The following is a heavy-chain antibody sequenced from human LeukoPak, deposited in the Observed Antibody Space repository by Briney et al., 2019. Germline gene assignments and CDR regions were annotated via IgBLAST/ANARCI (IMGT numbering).Heavy chain of an antibody. J-gene: IGHJ4*02. Sequence: SVKVSCTASGGTFSSYAISWVRQAPGQGLEWMGGIIPIFGTANYAQKFQGRVTITADESTSTAYMELSSLRSEDTAVYYCAASITIFGVVIMAPTAFDYWGQGTLVTVSS. CDR3: AASITIFGVVIMAPTAFDY. CDR1: GGTFSSYA. CDR2: IIPIFGTA. D-gene: IGHD3-3*01. V-gene: IGHV1-69*13.